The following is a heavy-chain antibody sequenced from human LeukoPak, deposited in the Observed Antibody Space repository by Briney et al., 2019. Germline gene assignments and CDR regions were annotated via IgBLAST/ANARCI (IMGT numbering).Heavy chain of an antibody. CDR1: GGSISGYH. V-gene: IGHV4-59*01. Sequence: SETLSLTCTVSGGSISGYHWSWIRQPPGKGLEWIGYIYYSGTTTNYNPSLKSRVTISIDTSKNQFSLKVTSVTAADTAVYYCARHVPYYDSDFPAWGMDVWGQGTTVTVSS. D-gene: IGHD3-16*01. CDR3: ARHVPYYDSDFPAWGMDV. CDR2: IYYSGTTT. J-gene: IGHJ6*02.